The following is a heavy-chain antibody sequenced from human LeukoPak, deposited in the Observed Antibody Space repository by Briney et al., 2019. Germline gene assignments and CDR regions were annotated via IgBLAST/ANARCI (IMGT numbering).Heavy chain of an antibody. CDR3: ARGNYGGYYYYYYMDV. J-gene: IGHJ6*03. V-gene: IGHV5-51*01. CDR2: IYPGDSDT. D-gene: IGHD4-23*01. CDR1: GYSFTTYW. Sequence: GESLKISCKGSGYSFTTYWIGWVRQMPGKGLEWMGIIYPGDSDTRYSPSFQGQVTISADKSISTAYLQWSSLKASDTAMYYCARGNYGGYYYYYYMDVWGKGTTVTISS.